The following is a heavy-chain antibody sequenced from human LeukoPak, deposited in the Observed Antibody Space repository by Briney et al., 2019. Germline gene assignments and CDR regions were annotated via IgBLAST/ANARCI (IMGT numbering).Heavy chain of an antibody. V-gene: IGHV1-18*01. D-gene: IGHD6-19*01. CDR1: GYTFTSYG. Sequence: ASVKVSCKASGYTFTSYGISWVRQAPGQGLEWMGWISAYNGNTNYAQKFQGRVTMTTDTSTSTAYMEPRSLRSDDTAVYYCARKVGSGWWYNWFDPWGQGTLVTVSS. J-gene: IGHJ5*02. CDR3: ARKVGSGWWYNWFDP. CDR2: ISAYNGNT.